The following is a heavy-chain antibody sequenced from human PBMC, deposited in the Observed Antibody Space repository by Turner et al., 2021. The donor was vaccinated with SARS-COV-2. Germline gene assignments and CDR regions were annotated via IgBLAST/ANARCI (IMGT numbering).Heavy chain of an antibody. J-gene: IGHJ6*02. V-gene: IGHV4-34*01. D-gene: IGHD3-22*01. CDR1: GGSFSGYY. CDR3: AGEEVVFRASHTLYYYGMDV. CDR2: VSHRGST. Sequence: QVQLQQWGAGLLKPSETLSLTCAVYGGSFSGYYWSWIRQPPGKGLEWIGEVSHRGSTNYNPSLKSRVTISVDTSKNQFSLKLSSVTAADTAVYYCAGEEVVFRASHTLYYYGMDVWGQGTTVTVSS.